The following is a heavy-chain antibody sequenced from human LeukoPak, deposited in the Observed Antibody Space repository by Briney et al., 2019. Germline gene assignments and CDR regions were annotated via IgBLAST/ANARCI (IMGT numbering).Heavy chain of an antibody. J-gene: IGHJ4*02. CDR1: GGSISSYY. Sequence: SETLSLTCTVSGGSISSYYWSWIRQPPGKGLEWIGHVYYSGSTNYNPSLKSRVTISVDTSNNQFSLKLSSVTAADTAVYYCARAGSGYYPFDDWGQGTLVTVSS. CDR2: VYYSGST. CDR3: ARAGSGYYPFDD. V-gene: IGHV4-59*01. D-gene: IGHD3-22*01.